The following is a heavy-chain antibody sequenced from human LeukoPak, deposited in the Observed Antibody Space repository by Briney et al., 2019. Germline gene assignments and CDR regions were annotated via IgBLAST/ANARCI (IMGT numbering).Heavy chain of an antibody. Sequence: ASVKVSCKASGYTFTGYYMHWVRQAPGQGLEWMGWINPNSGGTNYAQKFQGRVTMTRDTSISTAYMELSRLRSEDTAVYYCARERAVYDILTGYYGYYYYGMDVWGQGTTVTVSS. J-gene: IGHJ6*02. V-gene: IGHV1-2*02. CDR3: ARERAVYDILTGYYGYYYYGMDV. D-gene: IGHD3-9*01. CDR1: GYTFTGYY. CDR2: INPNSGGT.